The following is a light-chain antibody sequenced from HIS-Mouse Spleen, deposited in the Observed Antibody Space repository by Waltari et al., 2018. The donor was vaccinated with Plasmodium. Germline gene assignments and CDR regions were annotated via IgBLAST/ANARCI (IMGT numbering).Light chain of an antibody. CDR2: GAS. V-gene: IGKV3-20*01. CDR1: QSVSSSY. CDR3: QQYGSSPYT. J-gene: IGKJ2*01. Sequence: EIVLTQSPGTLSLSPAERATLSCRSSQSVSSSYLAWSQQKPGQAPRHLIYGASSRATGIPGRVSGSGSGTDFTLTISRLEPEDFAVYYCQQYGSSPYTFGQGTKLEIK.